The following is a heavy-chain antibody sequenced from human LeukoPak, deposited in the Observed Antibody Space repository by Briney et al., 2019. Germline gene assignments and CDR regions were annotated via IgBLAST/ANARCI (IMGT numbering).Heavy chain of an antibody. V-gene: IGHV1-24*01. CDR1: GHTLTELS. CDR2: FDPEDVET. Sequence: GASVKVSCKVSGHTLTELSMHWVRQAPGKGLEGMGGFDPEDVETIYAQKFQGRVTMTEDTSTDTAYMELSSMRSEDTAVYYCATRERRGRPFDYWGQGTLVTVSS. J-gene: IGHJ4*02. CDR3: ATRERRGRPFDY. D-gene: IGHD1-26*01.